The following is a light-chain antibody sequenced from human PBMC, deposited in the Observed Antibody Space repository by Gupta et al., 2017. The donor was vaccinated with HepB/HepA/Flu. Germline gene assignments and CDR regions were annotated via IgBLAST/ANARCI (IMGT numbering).Light chain of an antibody. J-gene: IGKJ1*01. Sequence: DIVLTQSPDSLAVSLGERATITCKSSQSILLSSDNNNYLAWYQQQPDQPPTLLNYWACTRDAGVPDLFGGSGSGNDFLLIISSLQVEDVAFYYRQQYYSPPWTFGQGTKVEIK. CDR1: QSILLSSDNNNY. CDR2: WAC. CDR3: QQYYSPPWT. V-gene: IGKV4-1*01.